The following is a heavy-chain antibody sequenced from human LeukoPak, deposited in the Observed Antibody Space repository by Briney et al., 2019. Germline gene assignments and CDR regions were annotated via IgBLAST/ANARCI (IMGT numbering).Heavy chain of an antibody. CDR3: ARAWDFVIGAFDL. CDR1: GFNLRLNY. D-gene: IGHD2/OR15-2a*01. V-gene: IGHV3-53*01. Sequence: GGSLRLSCAASGFNLRLNYMTWVRQAPGKGLEWVSIGYSGGDKYYADSVKGRFTISRDDSKNTLDLQMSSLTGEDTAVYYCARAWDFVIGAFDLWGQGTMVTVSS. CDR2: GYSGGDK. J-gene: IGHJ3*01.